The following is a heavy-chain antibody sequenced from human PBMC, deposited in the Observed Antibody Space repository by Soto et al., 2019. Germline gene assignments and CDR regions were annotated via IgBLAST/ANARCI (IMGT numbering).Heavy chain of an antibody. J-gene: IGHJ5*02. D-gene: IGHD1-26*01. Sequence: GESLKISCKGSGYSFTSYWIGWVRQMPGKGLEWMGIIYPGDSDTRYSPSFQGQVTISADKSISTAYLQWSSLKASDTAMYYCARRFGGSYYYNWFDPWGQGTLVTVSS. CDR3: ARRFGGSYYYNWFDP. V-gene: IGHV5-51*01. CDR1: GYSFTSYW. CDR2: IYPGDSDT.